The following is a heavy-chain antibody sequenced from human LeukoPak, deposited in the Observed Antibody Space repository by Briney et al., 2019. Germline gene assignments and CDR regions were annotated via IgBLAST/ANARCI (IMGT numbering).Heavy chain of an antibody. D-gene: IGHD3-22*01. V-gene: IGHV4-38-2*02. CDR3: ARGAGDSSGYYQYYYYYYMDV. J-gene: IGHJ6*03. CDR2: IYHSGST. Sequence: SETLSLTCTVSGYSISSGYYWGWIRQPPGKGLEWIGSIYHSGSTYYNPSLKSRVTISVDTSKNQFSLKLTSVTASDTAVYYCARGAGDSSGYYQYYYYYYMDVWGKGTTVTVSS. CDR1: GYSISSGYY.